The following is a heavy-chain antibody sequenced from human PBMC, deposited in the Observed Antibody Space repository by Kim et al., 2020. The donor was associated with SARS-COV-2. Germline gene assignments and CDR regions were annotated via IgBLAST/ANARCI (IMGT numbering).Heavy chain of an antibody. CDR1: GFTFSSYG. CDR3: ARDGIVGATGIDC. D-gene: IGHD1-26*01. V-gene: IGHV3-33*01. Sequence: GGSLRLSCAASGFTFSSYGMHWVRQAPGKGLEWVAAIWYDGSNKYYADFVKGRFTISRDNSKNTLYLQMNSLRAEDTAVYYCARDGIVGATGIDCWGQGTLVTVSS. J-gene: IGHJ4*02. CDR2: IWYDGSNK.